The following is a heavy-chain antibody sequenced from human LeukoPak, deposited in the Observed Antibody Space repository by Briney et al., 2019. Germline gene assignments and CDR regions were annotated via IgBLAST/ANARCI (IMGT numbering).Heavy chain of an antibody. CDR1: GYTFTSYY. V-gene: IGHV1-46*01. J-gene: IGHJ4*02. CDR2: INPSGGST. CDR3: ARETYYYGSGSYIDY. D-gene: IGHD3-10*01. Sequence: ASVKVSCKASGYTFTSYYMHWVRQAPGQGLEWTGIINPSGGSTSYAQKFQGRVTMTRDTSTSTVYTELSSLRSEDTAVYYCARETYYYGSGSYIDYWGQGTLVTVSS.